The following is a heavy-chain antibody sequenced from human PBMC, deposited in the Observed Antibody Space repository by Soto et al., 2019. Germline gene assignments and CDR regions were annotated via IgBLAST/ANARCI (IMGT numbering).Heavy chain of an antibody. V-gene: IGHV4-34*01. CDR3: AREAYYYGMDV. J-gene: IGHJ6*02. Sequence: SETLSLTCAVYGASLSDNYCNWLRQPPGKGLEWIGEINHSGNTNYNPSLRSRVTISIDTSKNQFSLKLSSVTAADTAVYYCAREAYYYGMDVWGQGTTVTVSS. CDR1: GASLSDNY. CDR2: INHSGNT.